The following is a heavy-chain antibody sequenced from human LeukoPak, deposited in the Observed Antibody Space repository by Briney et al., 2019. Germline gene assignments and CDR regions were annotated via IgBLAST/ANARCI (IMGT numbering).Heavy chain of an antibody. Sequence: GSLGLSCAASGFPFSDYYMSWIRQAPGKGLGGVSYISSSGSTIYYADSLKGRFTISRDNAKSSLYLQMNSLRAEDTAVYYCARGYYDSSSFFDYWGQGTLVTVSS. D-gene: IGHD3-22*01. CDR1: GFPFSDYY. J-gene: IGHJ4*02. CDR3: ARGYYDSSSFFDY. CDR2: ISSSGSTI. V-gene: IGHV3-11*04.